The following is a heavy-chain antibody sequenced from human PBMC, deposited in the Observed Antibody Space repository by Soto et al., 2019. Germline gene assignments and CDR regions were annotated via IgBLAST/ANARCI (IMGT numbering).Heavy chain of an antibody. CDR3: EGGPSEAAADY. D-gene: IGHD6-13*01. Sequence: QVQLVQSGAEVKKPGSSVTVSCKASGGTFSSYTISWVRQAPGQGLEWMGRIIPILGIANYAQKFQGRVTITADKSTSTAYMELSSLRSEDTAVYYCEGGPSEAAADYWGQGTLVTVSS. CDR1: GGTFSSYT. CDR2: IIPILGIA. J-gene: IGHJ4*02. V-gene: IGHV1-69*02.